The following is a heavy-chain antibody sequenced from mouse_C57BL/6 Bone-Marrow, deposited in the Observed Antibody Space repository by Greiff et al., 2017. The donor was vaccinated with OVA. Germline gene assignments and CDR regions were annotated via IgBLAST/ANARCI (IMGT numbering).Heavy chain of an antibody. CDR2: ISDGGSYT. CDR3: ARGGGYYYGSSPFAY. Sequence: EVKLMESGGGLVKPGGSLKLSCAASGFTFSSYAMSWVRQTPEKRLEWVATISDGGSYTYYPDNVKGRFTISRDNAKNNLYLQMSQLKSEDTAMYYCARGGGYYYGSSPFAYWGQGTLVTVSA. D-gene: IGHD1-1*01. V-gene: IGHV5-4*03. CDR1: GFTFSSYA. J-gene: IGHJ3*01.